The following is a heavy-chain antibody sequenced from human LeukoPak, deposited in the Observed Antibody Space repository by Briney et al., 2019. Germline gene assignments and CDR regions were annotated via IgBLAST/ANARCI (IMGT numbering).Heavy chain of an antibody. CDR1: GFTFTNYA. Sequence: GGSLRLSCAASGFTFTNYAMSWVRQAPGKGLEWVGFIRSKAYGGTTEYAASVKGRFTISRDDSKSIAYLQMNSLKTEDTAVYYCTRSELVLAWDYMDVWGKGTTVTISS. J-gene: IGHJ6*03. D-gene: IGHD6-13*01. CDR3: TRSELVLAWDYMDV. V-gene: IGHV3-49*04. CDR2: IRSKAYGGTT.